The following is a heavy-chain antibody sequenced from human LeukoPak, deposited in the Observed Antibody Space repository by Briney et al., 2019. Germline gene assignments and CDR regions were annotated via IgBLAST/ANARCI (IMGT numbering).Heavy chain of an antibody. CDR3: ATASGSQYAEYFQH. D-gene: IGHD1-26*01. J-gene: IGHJ1*01. Sequence: TLCCAACGFAFSRYAMHWVRQATGKGLDYVSAITSNGGSTYYENSVKGRFIISRDNSKNTLYLQLGSLRADDMAMYYCATASGSQYAEYFQHWGQGTLVTVSS. CDR1: GFAFSRYA. CDR2: ITSNGGST. V-gene: IGHV3-64*01.